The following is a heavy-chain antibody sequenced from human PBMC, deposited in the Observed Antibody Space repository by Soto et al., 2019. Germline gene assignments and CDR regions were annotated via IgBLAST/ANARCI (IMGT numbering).Heavy chain of an antibody. J-gene: IGHJ4*02. CDR2: IYHSGST. V-gene: IGHV4-4*02. D-gene: IGHD3-3*01. CDR1: GGSISSSYW. Sequence: SETLSLTCAVSGGSISSSYWWNWVRQPPGKGLEWIGKIYHSGSTNYNPSLKNRVTISVDKSNNQFSLRLSSVTAADTAVYFCVTSLNYDFWRDGGRHYYFDYWGQGTLVTSPQ. CDR3: VTSLNYDFWRDGGRHYYFDY.